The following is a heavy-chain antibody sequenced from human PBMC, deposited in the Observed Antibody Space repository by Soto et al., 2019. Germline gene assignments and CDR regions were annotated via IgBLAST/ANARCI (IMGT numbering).Heavy chain of an antibody. CDR3: AKSVDIVVVVAATPPFDY. CDR2: ISGSGGST. CDR1: GFTFSSYA. D-gene: IGHD2-15*01. V-gene: IGHV3-23*01. J-gene: IGHJ4*02. Sequence: GGSLRLSCAASGFTFSSYAMSWVRQAPGKGLEWVSAISGSGGSTYYADSVKGRFTISRDNSKNTLYLQMNSLRAEDTAVYYCAKSVDIVVVVAATPPFDYWGQGTLVTVSS.